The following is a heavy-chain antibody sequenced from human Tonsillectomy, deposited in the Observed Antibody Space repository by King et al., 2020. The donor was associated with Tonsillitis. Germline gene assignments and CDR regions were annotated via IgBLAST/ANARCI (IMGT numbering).Heavy chain of an antibody. J-gene: IGHJ3*02. V-gene: IGHV1-69*01. D-gene: IGHD6-6*01. CDR3: ARGVAARHLAFDI. CDR1: GGTFITYA. Sequence: QLVQSGAEVKKPGSSVKVSCKASGGTFITYAISWVRQAPGQGLEWMGDIIPIFGTPNYAQMFQGRVTITADESTSTAYMELNSLRSEDTAVYYCARGVAARHLAFDIWGQGTMVTVSS. CDR2: IIPIFGTP.